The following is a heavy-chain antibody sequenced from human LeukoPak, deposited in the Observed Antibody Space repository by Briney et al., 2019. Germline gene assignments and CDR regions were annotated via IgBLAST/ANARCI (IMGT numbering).Heavy chain of an antibody. J-gene: IGHJ3*02. V-gene: IGHV1-69*13. D-gene: IGHD3-22*01. CDR2: IIPIFGTA. CDR1: GGTFSSYA. Sequence: SVKVSCKASGGTFSSYAISWVRQAPGQGLEWMGGIIPIFGTANYAQKFQGRVTITADESTSTAYMELSSLRSEDTAVYYCARLGAPGYYDSSGYSLDAFDIWGQGTMVTVSS. CDR3: ARLGAPGYYDSSGYSLDAFDI.